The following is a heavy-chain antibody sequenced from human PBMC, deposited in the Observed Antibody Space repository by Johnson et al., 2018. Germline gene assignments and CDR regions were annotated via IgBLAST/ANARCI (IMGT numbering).Heavy chain of an antibody. CDR1: GFTFSTYG. CDR2: ISYDENYK. J-gene: IGHJ6*03. D-gene: IGHD2-15*01. CDR3: AKDYCNGGSCYSVSPYYMDG. V-gene: IGHV3-30*18. Sequence: QVQLVDTGGGVVQHGRSLRLSCAASGFTFSTYGMHWVRQAPGKGLDWVAVISYDENYKYYADSVKGRFTISRDNSKNTLYLRMNSLRAEDTAVYYCAKDYCNGGSCYSVSPYYMDGWGKGTTVTVSS.